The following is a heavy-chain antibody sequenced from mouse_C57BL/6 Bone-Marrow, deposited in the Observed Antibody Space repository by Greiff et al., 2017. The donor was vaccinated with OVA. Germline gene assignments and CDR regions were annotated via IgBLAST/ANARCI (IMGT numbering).Heavy chain of an antibody. Sequence: EVKLQESGAELVRPGSSVKMSCKTSGYTFTSYGINWVKQRPGQGLEWIGYIYIGNGYTAYNEKFKGKATLTSDTSSSTAYIQRSSLTSEDAAIYFCASLYAMDYWGQGTSVTVSS. CDR2: IYIGNGYT. CDR1: GYTFTSYG. V-gene: IGHV1-58*01. J-gene: IGHJ4*01. CDR3: ASLYAMDY.